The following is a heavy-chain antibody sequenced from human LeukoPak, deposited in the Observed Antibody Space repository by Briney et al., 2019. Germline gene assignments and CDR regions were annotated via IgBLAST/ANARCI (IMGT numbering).Heavy chain of an antibody. CDR1: GFTLKNYW. CDR3: ARDGYNLFDY. V-gene: IGHV3-7*01. J-gene: IGHJ4*02. D-gene: IGHD5-24*01. Sequence: PGGSLRLSCGASGFTLKNYWMSWVRQAPGKGLEWVANINQDGSEKYYVDSVKGRLTISRDNAKNSLYLQMNSLRAEDTAVYYCARDGYNLFDYWGQGTLVTVSS. CDR2: INQDGSEK.